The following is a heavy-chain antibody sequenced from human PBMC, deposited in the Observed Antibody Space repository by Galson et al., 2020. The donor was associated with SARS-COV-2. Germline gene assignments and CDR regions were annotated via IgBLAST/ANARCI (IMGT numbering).Heavy chain of an antibody. V-gene: IGHV4-59*01. J-gene: IGHJ4*02. Sequence: SETLSLTCTVSGGSISSYYWSWIRQPPGKGLEWIGYIYYSGSTNYNPSLKSRVTISVDTSKNQFSLKLSSVTAADTAVYYCARLIPAAEGLDYWGQGTLVTVSS. CDR1: GGSISSYY. D-gene: IGHD2-2*01. CDR2: IYYSGST. CDR3: ARLIPAAEGLDY.